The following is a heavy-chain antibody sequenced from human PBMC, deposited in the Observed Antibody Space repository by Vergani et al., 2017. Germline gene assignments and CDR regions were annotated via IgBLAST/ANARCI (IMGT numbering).Heavy chain of an antibody. D-gene: IGHD3-3*01. CDR1: GFTFSSYA. CDR3: AREGITIFGVVSYYYYGMDV. V-gene: IGHV3-23*01. CDR2: ISGSGGST. Sequence: EVQLLESGGGLVQPGGSLRLSCAASGFTFSSYAMSWVRQAPGKGLEWVSAISGSGGSTYYADSVKGRFTISRDNSKNTLYLQMNSLRAEDTAVYYCAREGITIFGVVSYYYYGMDVWGQGTTVTVSS. J-gene: IGHJ6*02.